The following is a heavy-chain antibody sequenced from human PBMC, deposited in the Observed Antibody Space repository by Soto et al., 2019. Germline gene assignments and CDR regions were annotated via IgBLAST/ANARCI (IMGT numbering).Heavy chain of an antibody. D-gene: IGHD5-18*01. Sequence: ASVKVSCKASGGTFSSYTISWVRQAPGQGLEWMGGIIPMFGTANYAQRFQDRVTITADESTNTVYMELSSLRSEDTAVYFCASGIQLWLRRINNGYSGWGQGTLVTVSS. CDR2: IIPMFGTA. V-gene: IGHV1-69*13. CDR3: ASGIQLWLRRINNGYSG. J-gene: IGHJ4*02. CDR1: GGTFSSYT.